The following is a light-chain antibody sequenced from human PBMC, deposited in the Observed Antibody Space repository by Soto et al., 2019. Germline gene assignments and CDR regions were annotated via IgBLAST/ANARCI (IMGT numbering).Light chain of an antibody. V-gene: IGKV3-11*01. CDR2: DAS. J-gene: IGKJ5*01. CDR3: QQRNIWPPVT. CDR1: QSVSSN. Sequence: IVMTQSPATLSVSPGERATLSCRASQSVSSNLAWYQQKPGQAPRLLIYDASNRATGIPARFSGSGSGTDFTLTISSLEPEDSAIYYCQQRNIWPPVTFGQGTRLEIK.